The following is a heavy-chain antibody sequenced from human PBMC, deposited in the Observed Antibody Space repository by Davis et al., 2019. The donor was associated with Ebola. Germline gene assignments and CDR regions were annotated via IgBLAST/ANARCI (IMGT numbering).Heavy chain of an antibody. J-gene: IGHJ4*02. CDR1: GGSISSGGYS. CDR2: INHSGST. V-gene: IGHV4-30-2*01. Sequence: SETLSLTCAVSGGSISSGGYSWSWIRQPPGKGLEWIGYINHSGSTNYNPSLKSRVTISVDTSKNQFSLKLSSVTAADTAVYYCARSQWLVHSYGYWGQGTLVTVSS. D-gene: IGHD6-19*01. CDR3: ARSQWLVHSYGY.